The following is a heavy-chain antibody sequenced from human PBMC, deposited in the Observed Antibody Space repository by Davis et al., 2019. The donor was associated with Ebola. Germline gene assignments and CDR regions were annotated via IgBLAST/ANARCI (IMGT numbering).Heavy chain of an antibody. J-gene: IGHJ6*04. CDR1: RYTFTSYG. D-gene: IGHD1-26*01. V-gene: IGHV1-18*01. Sequence: AASVPVSCQASRYTFTSYGISWVRQAPGQGLEWMGWISAYNGNTNYAQKLQGRVTMTTDTSTSTAYMELRSLRSDDTAVYYCARDQASSGSYYEVYYYGMDVWGKGTTVTVSS. CDR2: ISAYNGNT. CDR3: ARDQASSGSYYEVYYYGMDV.